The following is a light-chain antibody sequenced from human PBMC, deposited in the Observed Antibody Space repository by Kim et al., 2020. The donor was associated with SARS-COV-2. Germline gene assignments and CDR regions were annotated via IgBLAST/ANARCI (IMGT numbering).Light chain of an antibody. CDR2: GAS. CDR3: QQYGSSPLT. Sequence: GERAMLSCRASNSVSSNYLAWDQQKPGKAPRLLIDGASSRATGIPDRFSGSGSGTDFTRTISRLEREDFAVFYCQQYGSSPLTFGGGNKVDSK. V-gene: IGKV3-20*01. J-gene: IGKJ4*01. CDR1: NSVSSNY.